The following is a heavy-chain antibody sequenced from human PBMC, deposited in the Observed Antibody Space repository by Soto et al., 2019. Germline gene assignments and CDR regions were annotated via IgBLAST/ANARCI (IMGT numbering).Heavy chain of an antibody. V-gene: IGHV1-69*18. CDR2: IIPVSGTA. CDR3: AGSYNYDSSGYYYTNGMDV. CDR1: GGTFSSYA. J-gene: IGHJ6*02. Sequence: QVQLVQSGAEVKEPGSSVKVSCKPSGGTFSSYAVNWVRQAPGQGLEWMGTIIPVSGTARYAQKFQGRVTIIADESTSTAYMELSSLRSEDTAVYYCAGSYNYDSSGYYYTNGMDVWGQGTTVTVSS. D-gene: IGHD3-22*01.